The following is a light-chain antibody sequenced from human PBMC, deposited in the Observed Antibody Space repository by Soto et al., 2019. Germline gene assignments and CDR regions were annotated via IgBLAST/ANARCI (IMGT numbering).Light chain of an antibody. CDR3: QQYGSTPYT. Sequence: EIVLTQSHGTLSLSPGERATLSCRASQSVSSSYLAWYQQKPGQAPRLVISGASTRATGIPDRFRGSGSGTDFTLTISSLEPEDFAVYYCQQYGSTPYTFGQGT. CDR1: QSVSSSY. J-gene: IGKJ2*01. V-gene: IGKV3-20*01. CDR2: GAS.